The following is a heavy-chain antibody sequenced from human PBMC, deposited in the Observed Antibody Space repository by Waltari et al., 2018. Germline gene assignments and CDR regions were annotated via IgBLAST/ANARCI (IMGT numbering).Heavy chain of an antibody. D-gene: IGHD3-22*01. J-gene: IGHJ4*02. Sequence: QIQLVQSGAEVRKHGASVKVSCKTSGYSFNTYGISWLRQAPGQGLEWTGWISAYNGDINYAQRYQGRVTLTTDTSTRTAYMELRSLRSDDTAVYYCARDARYYDGSGYFEFDFWGQGTLVTVSS. CDR1: GYSFNTYG. CDR3: ARDARYYDGSGYFEFDF. V-gene: IGHV1-18*01. CDR2: ISAYNGDI.